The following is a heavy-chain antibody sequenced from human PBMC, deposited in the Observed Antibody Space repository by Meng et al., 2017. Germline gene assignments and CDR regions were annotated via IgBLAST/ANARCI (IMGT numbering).Heavy chain of an antibody. V-gene: IGHV1-69*06. CDR2: IIPIFGTA. D-gene: IGHD6-19*01. CDR1: GGTFSSYA. Sequence: QGQGVQSGAGVKKPGSSVKVSCKASGGTFSSYAISWVRQAPGQGLEWMGGIIPIFGTANYAQKFQGRVTITADKSTSTAYMELSSLRSEDTAVYYCHSGWYQAGDDYWGQGTLVTVSS. CDR3: HSGWYQAGDDY. J-gene: IGHJ4*02.